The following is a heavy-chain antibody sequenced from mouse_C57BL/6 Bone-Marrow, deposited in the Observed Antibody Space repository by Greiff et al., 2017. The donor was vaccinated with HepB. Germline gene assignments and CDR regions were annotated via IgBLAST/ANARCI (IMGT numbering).Heavy chain of an antibody. J-gene: IGHJ2*01. CDR1: GFTFSSYA. CDR2: ISSGGDYI. D-gene: IGHD2-2*01. V-gene: IGHV5-9-1*02. CDR3: TRGYGGYYFDY. Sequence: DVMLVESGEGLVKPGGSLKLSCAASGFTFSSYAMSWVRQTPEKRLEWVAYISSGGDYIYYADTVKGRFTISRDNARNTLYLQMSSLKSEDTAMYYCTRGYGGYYFDYWGQGTTLTVSS.